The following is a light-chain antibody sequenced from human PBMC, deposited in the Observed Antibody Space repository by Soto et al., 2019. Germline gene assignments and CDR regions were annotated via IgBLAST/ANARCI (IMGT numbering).Light chain of an antibody. Sequence: ETVMTQSPATLSVSPGERATLSCRASQSVNSNLAWYQQKPGQAPRLLIYGASTRATDIPARFSGSGSGTDFTLSISSLQSEDFAVYYCQQYDNWPQTFGQGTKGEIK. V-gene: IGKV3-15*01. J-gene: IGKJ1*01. CDR2: GAS. CDR1: QSVNSN. CDR3: QQYDNWPQT.